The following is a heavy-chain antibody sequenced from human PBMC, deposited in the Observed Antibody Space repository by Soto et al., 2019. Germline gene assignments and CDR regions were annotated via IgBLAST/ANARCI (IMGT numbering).Heavy chain of an antibody. CDR1: GGTFSSYA. CDR2: IIPIFGTA. Sequence: QVQLVQSGAEVKKPGSSVKVSCKASGGTFSSYAISWVRQAPGQGLEWMGGIIPIFGTANYAQKFQGRVTITADESTSTAYMELSSLRSEDTAVYYCARKNYYDSSGYWAYGMDVWGQGTTVTVSS. V-gene: IGHV1-69*12. J-gene: IGHJ6*02. CDR3: ARKNYYDSSGYWAYGMDV. D-gene: IGHD3-22*01.